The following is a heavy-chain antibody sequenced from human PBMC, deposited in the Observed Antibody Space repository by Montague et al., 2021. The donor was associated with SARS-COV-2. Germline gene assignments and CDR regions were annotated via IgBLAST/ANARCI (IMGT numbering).Heavy chain of an antibody. D-gene: IGHD4-17*01. J-gene: IGHJ4*02. Sequence: CAISGDSVWINTAAWNWIRQSPSGGLEWLRRTNYRSKWTSDYATSVEGRISIDPDTSKNQFFLHLRSVTPEDTGVYYCVRDTGSAQAGFDAWGQGTLVTVSS. V-gene: IGHV6-1*01. CDR2: TNYRSKWTS. CDR1: GDSVWINTAA. CDR3: VRDTGSAQAGFDA.